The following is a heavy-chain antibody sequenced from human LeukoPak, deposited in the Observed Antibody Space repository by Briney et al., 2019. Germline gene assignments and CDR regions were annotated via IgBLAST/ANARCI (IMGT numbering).Heavy chain of an antibody. Sequence: SVKVSYKASGGTFSSYAISWVRQAPGQGLEWMGGIIPIFGTANYAQKFQGRVTITTDESTSTAYMELSSLRSEDTAVYYCARVTSCSGGSCYSRSYYYYYMDVWGKGTTVTVSS. CDR3: ARVTSCSGGSCYSRSYYYYYMDV. CDR1: GGTFSSYA. CDR2: IIPIFGTA. J-gene: IGHJ6*03. V-gene: IGHV1-69*05. D-gene: IGHD2-15*01.